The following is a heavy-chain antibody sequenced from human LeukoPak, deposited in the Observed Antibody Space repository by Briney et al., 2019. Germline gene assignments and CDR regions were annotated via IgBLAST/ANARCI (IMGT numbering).Heavy chain of an antibody. CDR2: IYDSGST. CDR3: ARWGYQVAGTYWFDP. V-gene: IGHV4-39*01. CDR1: GGSISSSSYY. J-gene: IGHJ5*02. Sequence: SGTLSLTCTVSGGSISSSSYYWGWIRQPPGKGREWRGSIYDSGSTYDNPSLRSRATTSVDTTKNQFSLKLSPVTAANAAVYYCARWGYQVAGTYWFDPWGQGTLVTVSS. D-gene: IGHD6-19*01.